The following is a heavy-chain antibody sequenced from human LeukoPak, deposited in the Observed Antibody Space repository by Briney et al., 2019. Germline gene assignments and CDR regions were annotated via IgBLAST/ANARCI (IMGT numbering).Heavy chain of an antibody. V-gene: IGHV3-23*01. D-gene: IGHD2-2*01. Sequence: GGSLRLSCAASGFTFSSFAMSWVRQAPGKGLEWVSAISGSGGSTYYADSVKGRFTISRENDKNSLYLQMSNLRAEDTAVYYCARGLMEYCNRTSCPFDSWGQGTLVTVSS. J-gene: IGHJ4*02. CDR1: GFTFSSFA. CDR3: ARGLMEYCNRTSCPFDS. CDR2: ISGSGGST.